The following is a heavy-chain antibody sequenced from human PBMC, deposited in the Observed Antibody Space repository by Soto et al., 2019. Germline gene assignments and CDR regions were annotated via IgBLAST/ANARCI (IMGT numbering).Heavy chain of an antibody. CDR2: INADGTST. V-gene: IGHV3-74*01. CDR3: VKVLARGVGVPRFYFDP. Sequence: GGSLRLFCAASGFTFSNSWMHWVRQVSGKGLEWVSRINADGTSTSYADSVKGRFTISRDNAKNTLYLHVNSLRAEDTAVYYCVKVLARGVGVPRFYFDPWGQGALVTVSS. J-gene: IGHJ4*02. CDR1: GFTFSNSW. D-gene: IGHD2-2*01.